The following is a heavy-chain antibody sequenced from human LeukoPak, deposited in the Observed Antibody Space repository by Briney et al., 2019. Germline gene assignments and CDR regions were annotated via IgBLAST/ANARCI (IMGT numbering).Heavy chain of an antibody. CDR1: GFTVSSNY. D-gene: IGHD3-10*01. Sequence: PGGSLRLSCAASGFTVSSNYMSWVRQAPGKGLEWVSVIYSGGSTYYADSVKGRFTISRDNSKNTLYLQMNSLRAEDTAVYYCAKDALHDYYGSGSLDYWGQGTLVTVSS. V-gene: IGHV3-53*01. CDR2: IYSGGST. CDR3: AKDALHDYYGSGSLDY. J-gene: IGHJ4*02.